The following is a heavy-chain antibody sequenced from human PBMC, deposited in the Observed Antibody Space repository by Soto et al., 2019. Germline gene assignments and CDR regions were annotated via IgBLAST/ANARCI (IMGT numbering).Heavy chain of an antibody. Sequence: QVQLQESGPGQVKPSETLSLTCTISGGSISVYYWSWVRQTPGHELEWIVYIYASGGPYYNPSLRSRVTISADTSKNQVSLKLTSPTAADTAVYYCARGVGSSPPRYWGRGTLVTVSS. J-gene: IGHJ4*02. V-gene: IGHV4-59*01. D-gene: IGHD1-26*01. CDR1: GGSISVYY. CDR3: ARGVGSSPPRY. CDR2: IYASGGP.